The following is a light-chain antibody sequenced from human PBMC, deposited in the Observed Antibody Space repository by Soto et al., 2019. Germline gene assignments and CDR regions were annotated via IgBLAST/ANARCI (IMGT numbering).Light chain of an antibody. CDR1: QSVSSN. V-gene: IGKV3-15*01. Sequence: EIVMTQSPATLPVSPGEIANLYFSASQSVSSNLAFYQQKPGQAPRFLIYGASTRATGIPARFSGSGSGTEFTLTISSLQSEDFAVYYCQQYDSLPPTFGQGTRLEIK. CDR2: GAS. CDR3: QQYDSLPPT. J-gene: IGKJ5*01.